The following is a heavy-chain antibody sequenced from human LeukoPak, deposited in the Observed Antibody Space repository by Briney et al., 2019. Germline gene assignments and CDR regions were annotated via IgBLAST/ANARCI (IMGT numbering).Heavy chain of an antibody. J-gene: IGHJ3*02. D-gene: IGHD3-22*01. CDR3: ATLYYDSTGSDTFDI. CDR1: GYTFTGYY. Sequence: ASVKVSCKASGYTFTGYYMHWVRQARGQGREGMGWINPNSGGTNYTQKFQGRVTMNRDTSISTAYMELSRLRSDDTAMYYCATLYYDSTGSDTFDIWGQGTRVTVSS. CDR2: INPNSGGT. V-gene: IGHV1-2*02.